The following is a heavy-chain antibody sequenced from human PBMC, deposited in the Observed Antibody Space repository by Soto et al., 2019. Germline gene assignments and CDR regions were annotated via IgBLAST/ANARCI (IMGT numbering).Heavy chain of an antibody. CDR1: GGSISSYY. J-gene: IGHJ4*02. CDR2: IYYSGST. D-gene: IGHD3-3*01. CDR3: ASSSWSGSRGWFDY. Sequence: PSETLSLTCTVSGGSISSYYWSWIRQPPGKGLEWIGYIYYSGSTNYNPSLKSRVTISVDTSKNQFSLKLSSVTAADTAVYYCASSSWSGSRGWFDYWGQGTLVTVSS. V-gene: IGHV4-59*08.